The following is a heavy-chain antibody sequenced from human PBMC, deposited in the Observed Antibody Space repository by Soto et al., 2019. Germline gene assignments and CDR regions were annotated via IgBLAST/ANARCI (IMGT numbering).Heavy chain of an antibody. CDR3: AGDYYGSGSYYGY. Sequence: GGSLRLSCAASGFTFSSYGMHWVRQAPGKGLEWVAVIWYDGSNKYYADSMKGRFTISRDNSKNTLYLQMNSLRAEDTAVYYCAGDYYGSGSYYGYWGQGTLVTVSS. J-gene: IGHJ4*02. CDR2: IWYDGSNK. CDR1: GFTFSSYG. V-gene: IGHV3-33*01. D-gene: IGHD3-10*01.